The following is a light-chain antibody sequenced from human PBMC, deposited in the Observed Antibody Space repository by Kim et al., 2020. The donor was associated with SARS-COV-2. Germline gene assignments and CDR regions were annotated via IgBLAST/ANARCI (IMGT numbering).Light chain of an antibody. CDR2: DAS. CDR1: QSVNTF. CDR3: HHRSDWPLT. Sequence: EIVLTQSPATLSLSPGERATLSCRASQSVNTFLARYQQKPGQAPSLLIYDASNRATGVPARFSGSGSGTDFTLTISSLEPEDFAVYYCHHRSDWPLTFGGGTKVDIK. V-gene: IGKV3-11*01. J-gene: IGKJ4*01.